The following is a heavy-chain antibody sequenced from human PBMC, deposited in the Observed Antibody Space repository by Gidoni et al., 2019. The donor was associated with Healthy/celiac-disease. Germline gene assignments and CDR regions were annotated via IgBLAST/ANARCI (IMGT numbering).Heavy chain of an antibody. D-gene: IGHD2-8*01. CDR2: ISGSGVST. CDR3: AKDLGYCTNGVCSGRHDFDY. CDR1: GFTFSSYA. J-gene: IGHJ4*02. V-gene: IGHV3-23*04. Sequence: EVQLVESGGGLVQPGGSLRLSCAAYGFTFSSYAMSWVRQVPGKGLEWVPGISGSGVSTYYADSVRGRFTISRDKSKNTLYLQMNSLRAEDTAVYYCAKDLGYCTNGVCSGRHDFDYWGQGTLVTVSS.